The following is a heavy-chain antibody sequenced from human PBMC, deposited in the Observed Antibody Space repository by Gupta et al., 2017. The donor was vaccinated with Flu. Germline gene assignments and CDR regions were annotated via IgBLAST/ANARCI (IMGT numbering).Heavy chain of an antibody. Sequence: SISSSSSYIYYADSVKGRFTISRDNAKNSLYLQMNSLRAEDTAVYYCARALHPPYDFWSGSTHYYYYYMDVWGKGTTVTVSS. D-gene: IGHD3-3*01. CDR2: ISSSSSYI. V-gene: IGHV3-21*01. J-gene: IGHJ6*03. CDR3: ARALHPPYDFWSGSTHYYYYYMDV.